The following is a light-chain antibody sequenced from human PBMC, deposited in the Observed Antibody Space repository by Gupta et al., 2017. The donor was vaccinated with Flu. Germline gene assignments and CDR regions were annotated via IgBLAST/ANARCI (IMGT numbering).Light chain of an antibody. Sequence: DGQLTQSPSFLSAFVGDRVTITCQASQDIKDHLNWFQHKPGKPPQLLIYATSYLETGVPSRFSGSGSGTDFTFTISSLQPGDTATYFCQQYDDLPLAFGGGTKLEIK. CDR3: QQYDDLPLA. V-gene: IGKV1-33*01. CDR2: ATS. CDR1: QDIKDH. J-gene: IGKJ4*01.